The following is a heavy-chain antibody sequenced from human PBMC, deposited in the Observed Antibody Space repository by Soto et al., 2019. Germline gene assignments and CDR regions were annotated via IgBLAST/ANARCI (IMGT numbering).Heavy chain of an antibody. J-gene: IGHJ6*02. V-gene: IGHV3-33*01. Sequence: QVQVVESGGGVVKPGRSLRLSCTASGFTFSGHAMHWVRQPPGKGLEWVAQIWYDGSNKYYADSVKGRLTISRDNSKNTLYVQMDSLRVEDTAVYYCARDGQSLAPYALDVWGQGTSVTVSS. CDR2: IWYDGSNK. CDR3: ARDGQSLAPYALDV. CDR1: GFTFSGHA. D-gene: IGHD6-19*01.